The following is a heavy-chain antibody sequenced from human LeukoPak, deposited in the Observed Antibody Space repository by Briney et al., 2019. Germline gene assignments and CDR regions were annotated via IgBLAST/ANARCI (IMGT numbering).Heavy chain of an antibody. D-gene: IGHD3-10*01. Sequence: QSGGSLILSCAASGFTFSSYAMSWVRQAPGKGLEWVSAISGSGGSTYYADSVKGRFTISRDNSKNTLYLQMNSLRAEDTAVYYCAKDSHGSGSYYNLNWFDPWGQGTLVTVSS. V-gene: IGHV3-23*01. CDR1: GFTFSSYA. CDR3: AKDSHGSGSYYNLNWFDP. J-gene: IGHJ5*02. CDR2: ISGSGGST.